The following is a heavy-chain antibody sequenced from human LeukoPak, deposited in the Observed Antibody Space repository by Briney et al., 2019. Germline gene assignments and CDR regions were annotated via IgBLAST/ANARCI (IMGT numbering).Heavy chain of an antibody. D-gene: IGHD3-16*01. J-gene: IGHJ3*02. CDR3: ARPARQWGSAPGAFYI. Sequence: PSETLSLTCTVSGGSISSYYWSWIRQPPGKGLEWIGYIYYSGSTNYNPSLKSRVTISVDTSKNQFSLKLSSVTAAVTAVYYCARPARQWGSAPGAFYIWGQGTMVTVSS. V-gene: IGHV4-59*01. CDR1: GGSISSYY. CDR2: IYYSGST.